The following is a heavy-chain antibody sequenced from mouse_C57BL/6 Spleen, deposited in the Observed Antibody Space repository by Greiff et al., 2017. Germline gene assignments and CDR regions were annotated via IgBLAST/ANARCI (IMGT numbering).Heavy chain of an antibody. Sequence: VQLQQPGAELVRPGSSVKLSCKASGYTFTSYWMDWVKQRPGQGLEWIGNIYPSDSETHYNQKFKDKATLTVDKSSSTAYMQLSSLTSEDSAGYYCARGDSPGRYFDYWGQGTTLTVAS. V-gene: IGHV1-61*01. J-gene: IGHJ2*01. CDR3: ARGDSPGRYFDY. CDR1: GYTFTSYW. D-gene: IGHD2-13*01. CDR2: IYPSDSET.